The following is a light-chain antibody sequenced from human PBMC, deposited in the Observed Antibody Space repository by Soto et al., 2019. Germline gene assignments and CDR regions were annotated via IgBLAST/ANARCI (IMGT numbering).Light chain of an antibody. Sequence: EIVMTQSPVTLSVSPGERVTVSCRASQSVSSNLAWYQQKPGQAPSLLIYGASNRATGIPDRFSGSGSGTDFTLTITRLEPEDFAVYYCQQYGSSPITFGQGTRLEI. CDR1: QSVSSN. CDR2: GAS. V-gene: IGKV3-20*01. J-gene: IGKJ5*01. CDR3: QQYGSSPIT.